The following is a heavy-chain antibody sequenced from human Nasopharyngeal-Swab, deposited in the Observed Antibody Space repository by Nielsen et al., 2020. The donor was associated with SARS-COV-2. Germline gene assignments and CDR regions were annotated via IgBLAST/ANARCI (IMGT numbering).Heavy chain of an antibody. D-gene: IGHD3-10*01. V-gene: IGHV3-9*01. CDR3: AKDTAYYPVVAFDI. J-gene: IGHJ3*02. CDR2: ISWNSGSI. Sequence: SLKISCAASGFTFDDYAMHWVRQAPGKGLEWVSGISWNSGSIGYADSVKGRFTISRDNAKNSLYLQMNSLRAEDTALYYCAKDTAYYPVVAFDIWGQGTVVTVPS. CDR1: GFTFDDYA.